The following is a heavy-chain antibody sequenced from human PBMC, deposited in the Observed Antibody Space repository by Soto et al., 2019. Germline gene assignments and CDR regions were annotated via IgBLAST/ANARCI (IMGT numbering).Heavy chain of an antibody. J-gene: IGHJ4*02. CDR2: ISYDGNNK. CDR1: GFTYSTYT. CDR3: ARLTLAHDSSGYHIFDY. D-gene: IGHD3-22*01. V-gene: IGHV3-30-3*01. Sequence: PVGSLRLSCAASGFTYSTYTMHWVRQAPGKGLEWVAVISYDGNNKFYADSVKGRFTISRDSTKQTLYLQMNSLRPDDTAMYYCARLTLAHDSSGYHIFDYWGLGTLVTVSS.